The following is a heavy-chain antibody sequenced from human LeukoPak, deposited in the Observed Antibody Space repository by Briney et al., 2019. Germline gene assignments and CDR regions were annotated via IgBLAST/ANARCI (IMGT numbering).Heavy chain of an antibody. CDR2: ISGSDRST. J-gene: IGHJ4*02. CDR3: AKTLGLRMEPADY. V-gene: IGHV3-23*01. CDR1: GFTFSSYA. D-gene: IGHD3-16*01. Sequence: PGGSLRLSCAASGFTFSSYAMSWVRQAPGKGLEWVSAISGSDRSTYYADSVKGRFIISRDNSKNTRYLQLNSLRAEDTPIYYCAKTLGLRMEPADYWGQGTLVTVSS.